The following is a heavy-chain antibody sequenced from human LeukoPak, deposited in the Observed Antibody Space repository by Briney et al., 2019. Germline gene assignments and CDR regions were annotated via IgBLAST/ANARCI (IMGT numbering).Heavy chain of an antibody. CDR2: ISSSGSTI. CDR3: ARDLYYYGSGNYVPGFPDY. J-gene: IGHJ4*02. D-gene: IGHD3-10*01. V-gene: IGHV3-48*03. Sequence: SGGSLRLSCAASGFTFSSYEMNWVRQAPGKGLEWVSYISSSGSTIYYADSVKGRFTISRDNAKNSLYLQMNSLRAEDTAVYYCARDLYYYGSGNYVPGFPDYWGQGTLVTVSS. CDR1: GFTFSSYE.